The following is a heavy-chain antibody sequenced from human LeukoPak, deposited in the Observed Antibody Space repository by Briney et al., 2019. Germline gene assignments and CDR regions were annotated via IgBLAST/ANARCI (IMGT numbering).Heavy chain of an antibody. D-gene: IGHD3-22*01. J-gene: IGHJ5*02. V-gene: IGHV3-21*01. Sequence: GRSLRLSCAASGFTFSSYSMNWVRQAPGKGLEWVSSISSSSSYIYYADSVKGRFTISRDNAKNSLYLQMNSLRAEDTAVYYCARDCISGYYSCKWFDPWGQGTLVTVSS. CDR2: ISSSSSYI. CDR1: GFTFSSYS. CDR3: ARDCISGYYSCKWFDP.